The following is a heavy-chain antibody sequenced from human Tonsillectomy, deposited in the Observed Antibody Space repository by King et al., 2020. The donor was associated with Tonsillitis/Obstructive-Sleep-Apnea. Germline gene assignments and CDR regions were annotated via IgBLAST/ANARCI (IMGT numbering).Heavy chain of an antibody. D-gene: IGHD4-11*01. J-gene: IGHJ5*02. CDR3: ARYLGVYRNWFDP. CDR1: GFTFSDYY. CDR2: ISSSSSYT. Sequence: VQLVESGGGLVKPGGSLRLSCAASGFTFSDYYMSWIRQAPGKGLEGVSYISSSSSYTNYADSVKGRFTISRDNAKNSLYLQMNSLRAEDTAVYYCARYLGVYRNWFDPWGQGTLVTVSS. V-gene: IGHV3-11*05.